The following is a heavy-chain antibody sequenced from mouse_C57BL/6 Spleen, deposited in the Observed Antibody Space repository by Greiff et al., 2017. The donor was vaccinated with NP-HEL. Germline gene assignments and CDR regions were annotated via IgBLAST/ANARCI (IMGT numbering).Heavy chain of an antibody. V-gene: IGHV10-1*01. D-gene: IGHD2-3*01. J-gene: IGHJ4*01. CDR1: GFSFNTYA. Sequence: GGGLVQPKGSLKLSCAASGFSFNTYAMNWVRQAPGKGLEWVARIRSKSNNYATYYADSVKDRFTISRDDSESMLYLQMNNLKTEDTAMYYCVRDDGYYDAMDYWGQGTSVTVSS. CDR2: IRSKSNNYAT. CDR3: VRDDGYYDAMDY.